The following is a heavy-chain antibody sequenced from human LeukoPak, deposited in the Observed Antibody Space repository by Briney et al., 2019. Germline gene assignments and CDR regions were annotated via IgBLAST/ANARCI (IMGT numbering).Heavy chain of an antibody. CDR1: GGTFSSYA. CDR3: ARARGYCSGGSCYSAHFDY. Sequence: SVKVSCKAFGGTFSSYAISWVRQAPGQGLEWMGGIIPIFGTANYAQKFQGRVTITADESTSTAYMELSSLRSEDTAVYYCARARGYCSGGSCYSAHFDYWGQGTLVTVSS. V-gene: IGHV1-69*13. D-gene: IGHD2-15*01. CDR2: IIPIFGTA. J-gene: IGHJ4*02.